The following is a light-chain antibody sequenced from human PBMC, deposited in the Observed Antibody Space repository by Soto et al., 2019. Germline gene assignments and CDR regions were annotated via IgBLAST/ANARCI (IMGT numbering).Light chain of an antibody. CDR1: SSNIGSNT. J-gene: IGLJ2*01. V-gene: IGLV1-44*01. CDR2: SNN. CDR3: VAWDDSLNGYVV. Sequence: QSVLTQPPSASGTPGQRVTISCSGSSSNIGSNTVNWYQQLPGTAPKLVIYSNNQRHSGVPDRFSGSKSGTSASLAISGLQYEDEADYYCVAWDDSLNGYVVFGGGTKLTVL.